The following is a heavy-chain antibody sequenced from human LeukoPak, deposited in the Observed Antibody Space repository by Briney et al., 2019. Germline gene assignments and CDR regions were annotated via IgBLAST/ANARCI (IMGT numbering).Heavy chain of an antibody. Sequence: ASVKVSCKVSGYTLTELSMHWVRQAPGKGLEWMGGFDPEDGETIYAQKFQGRVTMTEDTSTDTAYMQLSSLRSEDTAVYYCARGRHVLLWFGELLPPHNWFDPWGQGTLVTVSS. CDR3: ARGRHVLLWFGELLPPHNWFDP. V-gene: IGHV1-24*01. J-gene: IGHJ5*02. D-gene: IGHD3-10*01. CDR1: GYTLTELS. CDR2: FDPEDGET.